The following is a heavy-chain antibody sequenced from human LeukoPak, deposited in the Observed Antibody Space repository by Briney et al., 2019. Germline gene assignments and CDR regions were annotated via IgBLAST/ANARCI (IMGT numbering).Heavy chain of an antibody. CDR3: ARQGRGSRSWFDR. Sequence: PSETLSLTCTVSGGSISSSSYYWGWIRQPPGKGLEWIVSIYYSGSTYYNPSLKSRVTISVYTSKNQFSLKLSSVTAADTAVYYCARQGRGSRSWFDRWGQGTLVTVSS. J-gene: IGHJ5*02. CDR2: IYYSGST. D-gene: IGHD1-26*01. V-gene: IGHV4-39*01. CDR1: GGSISSSSYY.